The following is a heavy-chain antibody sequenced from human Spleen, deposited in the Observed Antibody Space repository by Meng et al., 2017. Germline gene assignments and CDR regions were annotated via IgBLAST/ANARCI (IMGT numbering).Heavy chain of an antibody. CDR2: IYHSGST. Sequence: SETLSLTCTVSGYSISSGYYWGWIRQPPGKGLEWIGSIYHSGSTYYNPSLKSRVTISVDTSKNQFSLKLSSVTAADTAVYYCARVRIAAAGTDSYYGMDVWGQGTTVTVSS. J-gene: IGHJ6*02. V-gene: IGHV4-38-2*02. CDR1: GYSISSGYY. D-gene: IGHD6-13*01. CDR3: ARVRIAAAGTDSYYGMDV.